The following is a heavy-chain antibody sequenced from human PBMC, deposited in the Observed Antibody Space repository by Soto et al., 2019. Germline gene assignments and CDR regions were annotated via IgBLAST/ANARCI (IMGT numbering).Heavy chain of an antibody. Sequence: GASVKVSCKASGGTFSSYAISWVRQAPGQGLEWMGGIIPIIGTANYAQKFQGRVTITADESTSTAYMELSSLRSEDTAVYYCAREMTTVNMYYFDYWGQGTLVTVSS. D-gene: IGHD4-17*01. CDR1: GGTFSSYA. V-gene: IGHV1-69*13. J-gene: IGHJ4*02. CDR3: AREMTTVNMYYFDY. CDR2: IIPIIGTA.